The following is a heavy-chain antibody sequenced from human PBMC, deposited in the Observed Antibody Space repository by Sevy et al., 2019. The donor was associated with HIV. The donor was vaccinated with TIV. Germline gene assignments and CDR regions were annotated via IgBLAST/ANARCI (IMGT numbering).Heavy chain of an antibody. V-gene: IGHV3-30*04. Sequence: GGSLRLSCTASEFTFSSYDMHWVRHAPGKGLEWVAVISNDGKDKYYADFVKGRFTVSRDNSNKTVSLQMSSLRPEDAAVYYCTRARYCGGDCYTNDYWGQGTLVTVSS. CDR3: TRARYCGGDCYTNDY. D-gene: IGHD2-21*02. CDR2: ISNDGKDK. CDR1: EFTFSSYD. J-gene: IGHJ4*02.